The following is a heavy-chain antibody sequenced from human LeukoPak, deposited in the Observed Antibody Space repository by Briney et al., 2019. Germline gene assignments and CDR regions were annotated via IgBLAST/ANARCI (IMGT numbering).Heavy chain of an antibody. CDR3: AKSLSISAAGSDY. V-gene: IGHV3-23*01. CDR1: GFTFSSYA. CDR2: LSDSGGNT. J-gene: IGHJ4*02. D-gene: IGHD6-13*01. Sequence: GGSLGLSCAASGFTFSSYAMSWVRQAPGKGLEWVSGLSDSGGNTYYADSVKGRFTISRDNPKNTLYLQMNSLRAEDTAVYYCAKSLSISAAGSDYWGQGTLVTVSS.